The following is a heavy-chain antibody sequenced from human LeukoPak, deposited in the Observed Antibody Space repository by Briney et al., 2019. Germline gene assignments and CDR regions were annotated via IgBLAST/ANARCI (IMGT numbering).Heavy chain of an antibody. V-gene: IGHV1-2*02. J-gene: IGHJ4*02. CDR1: GYTFTGYY. D-gene: IGHD1-26*01. CDR2: INPNSGGT. CDR3: ASRPYSGSYPGSDY. Sequence: ASVKVSCKASGYTFTGYYMHWVRQAPGQGLEWMGWINPNSGGTNYAQKFQGRVTMTRDTSISTAYTELSRLRSDDTAVYYCASRPYSGSYPGSDYWGQGTLVTVSS.